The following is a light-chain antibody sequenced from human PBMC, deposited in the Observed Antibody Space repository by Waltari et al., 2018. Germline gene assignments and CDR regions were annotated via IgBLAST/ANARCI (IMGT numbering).Light chain of an antibody. CDR1: QNVNSN. V-gene: IGKV3-15*01. Sequence: EVVMTQSPATLSVSPGERATLSCRASQNVNSNVAWYQQKPGQAPRRLIYGASSTATGIPARFSGSGSGTEFTLTISSLQSEDFAVYYCHQYNNWPPYTFGQGTKLEIK. J-gene: IGKJ2*01. CDR2: GAS. CDR3: HQYNNWPPYT.